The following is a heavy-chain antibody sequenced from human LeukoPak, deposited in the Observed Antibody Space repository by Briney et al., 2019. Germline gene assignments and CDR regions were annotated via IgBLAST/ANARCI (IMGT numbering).Heavy chain of an antibody. V-gene: IGHV3-23*01. J-gene: IGHJ4*02. Sequence: GGSLRLSCAASGFTFSSYSMNWVRQAPGKGLEWVSAISGSGGSTYYADSVKGRFTISRDNSETTLYLQMNSLRAEDTAVYYCARSEHDFWSGYSYHFDYWGQGTLVTVSS. CDR1: GFTFSSYS. CDR3: ARSEHDFWSGYSYHFDY. CDR2: ISGSGGST. D-gene: IGHD3-3*01.